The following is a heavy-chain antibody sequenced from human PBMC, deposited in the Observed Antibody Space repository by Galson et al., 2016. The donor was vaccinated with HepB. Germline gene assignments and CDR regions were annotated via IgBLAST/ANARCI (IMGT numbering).Heavy chain of an antibody. V-gene: IGHV1-18*01. CDR2: ISGYNGDT. CDR3: ARDRTRLAEPAPRFGYYYGVDV. CDR1: GYTFTSYG. Sequence: SVKVSCKASGYTFTSYGISWVRQAPGQGLEWMGWISGYNGDTNYREKFQGRVTMTTDTSTSTAYMDLRSLRSDDTAVYYCARDRTRLAEPAPRFGYYYGVDVWGQETTVTVSS. D-gene: IGHD2-15*01. J-gene: IGHJ6*02.